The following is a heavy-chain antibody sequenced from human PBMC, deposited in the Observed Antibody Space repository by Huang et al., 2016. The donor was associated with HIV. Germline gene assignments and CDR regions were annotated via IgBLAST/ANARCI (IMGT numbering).Heavy chain of an antibody. CDR3: AKDGADEEWDIDY. V-gene: IGHV3-30*18. CDR1: GFGFSTSG. Sequence: VQLVESGGGVVQPGRSLRLACAAFGFGFSTSGLHWVRHAPGKGWEWVAVISYAGSNKFYAHSVNGRFTISRDTSENKVYLQMNSLRHEDTAVYYCAKDGADEEWDIDYWGQGTLVTVSS. D-gene: IGHD1-26*01. CDR2: ISYAGSNK. J-gene: IGHJ4*02.